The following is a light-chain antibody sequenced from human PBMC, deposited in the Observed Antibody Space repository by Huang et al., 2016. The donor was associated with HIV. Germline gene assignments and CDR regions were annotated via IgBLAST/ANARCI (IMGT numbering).Light chain of an antibody. Sequence: DIVMTQSPLSLPVTPGEPASISCRSSQSLLYSNGYNDLDWYLQRSGQSPQLLIYLGSNRASGGPDRFSGSGSGTDFTLKISRVEAEDVGVYYCMQALQTPCTFGQGTKLEIK. CDR2: LGS. CDR3: MQALQTPCT. J-gene: IGKJ2*02. V-gene: IGKV2-28*01. CDR1: QSLLYSNGYND.